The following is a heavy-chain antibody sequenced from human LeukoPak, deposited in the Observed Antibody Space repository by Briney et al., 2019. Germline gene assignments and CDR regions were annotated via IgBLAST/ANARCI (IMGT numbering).Heavy chain of an antibody. CDR2: IRYDGSNK. J-gene: IGHJ6*03. Sequence: GGSLRLSCAASGFTFSSYGMHWVRQAPGKGLEWVACIRYDGSNKYYADSVKGRFTISRDNSKNTLYLQMNSLRAEDTAVYYCAKSGRRYSNYGNNYYYMDVWGKGTTVTVSS. CDR1: GFTFSSYG. D-gene: IGHD4-11*01. V-gene: IGHV3-30*02. CDR3: AKSGRRYSNYGNNYYYMDV.